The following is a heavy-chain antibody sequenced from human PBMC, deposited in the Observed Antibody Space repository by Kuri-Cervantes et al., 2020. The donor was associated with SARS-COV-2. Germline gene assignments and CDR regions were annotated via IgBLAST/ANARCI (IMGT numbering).Heavy chain of an antibody. CDR1: GFTFSSYS. V-gene: IGHV3-23*01. CDR3: AKHRWSRYFDWFREAFDI. J-gene: IGHJ3*02. Sequence: GGSLRLSCAASGFTFSSYSMNWVRQAPGKGLEWVSAISGSGGSTYYADSVKGRFTISRDNSKNTLYLQMNSLGAEDTAVYYCAKHRWSRYFDWFREAFDIWGQGTRVTSSS. CDR2: ISGSGGST. D-gene: IGHD3-9*01.